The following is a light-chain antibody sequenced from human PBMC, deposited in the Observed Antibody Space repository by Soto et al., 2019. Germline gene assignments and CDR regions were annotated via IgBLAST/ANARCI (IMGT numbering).Light chain of an antibody. CDR1: QTVSSY. CDR3: QHRMNWPIT. Sequence: EIVLTQSPATLSLSQLEIATLSFMASQTVSSYLLWYQQKPGQAPRLLIYDASNRATGIPARFSGSGSETDFTLTISSLEPEDFAVYYCQHRMNWPITFGQGTRLEI. J-gene: IGKJ5*01. CDR2: DAS. V-gene: IGKV3-11*01.